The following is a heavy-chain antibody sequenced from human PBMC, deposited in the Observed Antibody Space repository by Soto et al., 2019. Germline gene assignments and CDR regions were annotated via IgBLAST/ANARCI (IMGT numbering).Heavy chain of an antibody. CDR3: ARHPRDSSGEADY. V-gene: IGHV4-59*08. J-gene: IGHJ4*02. Sequence: ASETLSLTCTVSGGSISSYYWSWIRQPPGKGLEWIGYIYYSGSTNYNPSLKSRVTISVDTSKNQFSLKLSSVTAADTAVYYCARHPRDSSGEADYWGQGTLVIVSS. D-gene: IGHD6-19*01. CDR2: IYYSGST. CDR1: GGSISSYY.